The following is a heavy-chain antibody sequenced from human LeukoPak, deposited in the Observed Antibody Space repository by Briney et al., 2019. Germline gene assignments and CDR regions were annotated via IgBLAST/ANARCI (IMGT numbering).Heavy chain of an antibody. CDR3: ARQTRGGIVAAGSDY. J-gene: IGHJ4*02. CDR1: GYTFFTYW. Sequence: GESLKISCKGSGYTFFTYWIGWVRQMPGKGLEWMGIIYPGDSDTRYSPSFQGQVTISADKSISTAYLQWSSLKASDSAMYYCARQTRGGIVAAGSDYWGQGTLVTVSS. V-gene: IGHV5-51*01. D-gene: IGHD6-13*01. CDR2: IYPGDSDT.